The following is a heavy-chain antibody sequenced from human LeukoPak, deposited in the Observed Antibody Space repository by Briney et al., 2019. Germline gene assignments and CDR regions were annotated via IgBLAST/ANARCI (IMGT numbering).Heavy chain of an antibody. CDR1: GYSISSGYY. J-gene: IGHJ5*02. CDR2: VHHSADT. V-gene: IGHV4-38-2*01. D-gene: IGHD3-10*01. CDR3: ARYGHWFDP. Sequence: SETLSLTCAASGYSISSGYYCGWIRQPPGKGLEYIGSVHHSADTYYNPSLKSRVTMSIETSKNQFSLKLNSVTAADTAVYYCARYGHWFDPWGQGTLVTVSS.